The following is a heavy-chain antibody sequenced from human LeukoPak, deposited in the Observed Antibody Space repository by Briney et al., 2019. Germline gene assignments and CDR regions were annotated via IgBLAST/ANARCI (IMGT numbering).Heavy chain of an antibody. J-gene: IGHJ4*02. CDR2: ISGSGGST. CDR1: GFTFSRYA. CDR3: ARDRRYGSGYFDY. Sequence: GGSLRLSCAASGFTFSRYAMSWVRQAPGKGLEWVSAISGSGGSTYYADSVKGRFTISRDNSKNTLYLQMNSLRAEDTAVYYCARDRRYGSGYFDYWGQGTLVTVSS. D-gene: IGHD3-10*01. V-gene: IGHV3-23*01.